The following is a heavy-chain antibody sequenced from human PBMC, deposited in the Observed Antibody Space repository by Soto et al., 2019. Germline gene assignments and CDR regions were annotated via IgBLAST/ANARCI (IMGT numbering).Heavy chain of an antibody. D-gene: IGHD2-21*02. CDR1: GFSLSTSGVG. CDR3: ARHRSYCGGDCYPLPDY. Sequence: QITLKESGPPLVKPTQTLTLTCTFSGFSLSTSGVGVGWIRQPPGKALEWLALIYWDGDKRYSPSLKSRLTNTKDTSKNQVVLTMTHMDPVDTATYHCARHRSYCGGDCYPLPDYWGQGTLVTVSS. V-gene: IGHV2-5*02. J-gene: IGHJ4*02. CDR2: IYWDGDK.